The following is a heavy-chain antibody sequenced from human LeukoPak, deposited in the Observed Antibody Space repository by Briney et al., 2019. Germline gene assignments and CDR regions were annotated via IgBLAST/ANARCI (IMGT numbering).Heavy chain of an antibody. CDR1: GYTFTSYD. Sequence: ASVKVSCKASGYTFTSYDINWVRQATGQGLEWMGWMNPNSGNTGYAQKFQGRVTITRNTSISTAYMELSSLRSEDTAVYYCARGPRGRAAAGTSSDYWGQGTLVTVSS. V-gene: IGHV1-8*03. CDR2: MNPNSGNT. CDR3: ARGPRGRAAAGTSSDY. D-gene: IGHD6-13*01. J-gene: IGHJ4*02.